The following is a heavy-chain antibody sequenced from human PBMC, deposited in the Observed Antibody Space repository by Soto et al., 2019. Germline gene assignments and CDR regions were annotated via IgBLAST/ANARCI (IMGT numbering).Heavy chain of an antibody. D-gene: IGHD3-22*01. CDR2: IKQDGSEK. CDR3: ARFYYDSSGYLPSPYYYYYGMDV. Sequence: GGSLRLSCAASGFTFSSYWMSWVRQAPGKGLKWVANIKQDGSEKYYVDSVKGRFTISRDNAKNSLYLQMNSLRAEDTAVYYCARFYYDSSGYLPSPYYYYYGMDVWGQGTTVTVSS. V-gene: IGHV3-7*04. CDR1: GFTFSSYW. J-gene: IGHJ6*02.